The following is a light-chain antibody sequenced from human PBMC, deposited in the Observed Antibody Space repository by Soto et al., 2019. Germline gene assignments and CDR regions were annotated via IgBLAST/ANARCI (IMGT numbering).Light chain of an antibody. CDR1: SSNIGRNT. Sequence: QSVLTQPPSASGTPGQRVTISCSGSSSNIGRNTVNWYQQLPETAPKLLIYSNNQRPSGVPDRFSGSKSGTSASLPISGLRSEDEADYCCAAWDDSLKAVVFGGGTKLTVL. CDR3: AAWDDSLKAVV. V-gene: IGLV1-44*01. J-gene: IGLJ2*01. CDR2: SNN.